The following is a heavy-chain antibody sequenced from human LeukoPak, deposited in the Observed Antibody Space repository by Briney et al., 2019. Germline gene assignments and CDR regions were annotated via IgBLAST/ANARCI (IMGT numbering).Heavy chain of an antibody. CDR2: INPNTGST. CDR3: ARSVSISPMFDY. J-gene: IGHJ4*02. CDR1: GYIFTSYY. V-gene: IGHV1-2*02. Sequence: ASVKVSCKASGYIFTSYYMHWVRQAPGQGLEWMGWINPNTGSTNFAQKFQGRVAMMRATSITTFYMELNSLRSNDTAVYYCARSVSISPMFDYWGQGTLIPVSS. D-gene: IGHD2-21*01.